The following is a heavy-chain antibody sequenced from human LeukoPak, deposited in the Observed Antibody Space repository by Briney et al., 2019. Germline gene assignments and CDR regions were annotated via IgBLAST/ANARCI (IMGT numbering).Heavy chain of an antibody. CDR3: APESYYGPHAFDI. D-gene: IGHD1-26*01. CDR1: GFTFDDYG. J-gene: IGHJ3*02. CDR2: INHSGST. V-gene: IGHV4-34*08. Sequence: GSLRLFCAASGFTFDDYGMSWVRQAPGKGLEWIGEINHSGSTNYNPSLKSRVTISVDTSKNQFSLKLSSVTAADTAVYYCAPESYYGPHAFDIWGQGTMVTVSS.